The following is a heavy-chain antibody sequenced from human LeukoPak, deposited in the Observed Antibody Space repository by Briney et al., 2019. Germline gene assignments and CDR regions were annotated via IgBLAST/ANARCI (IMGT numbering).Heavy chain of an antibody. J-gene: IGHJ6*03. Sequence: PSETLSLTCAVYGGSFSGYYWSWIRQPPGKGLEWIGEINHSGSTNYNPSLKSRVTISVDTSKNQFSLKLSSVTAADTAVYYCAKDFNWNYHYMDVWGKGTTVTVSS. D-gene: IGHD1-20*01. CDR3: AKDFNWNYHYMDV. V-gene: IGHV4-34*01. CDR2: INHSGST. CDR1: GGSFSGYY.